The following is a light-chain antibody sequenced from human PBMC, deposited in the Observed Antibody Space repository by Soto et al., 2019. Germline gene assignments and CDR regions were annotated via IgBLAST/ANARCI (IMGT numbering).Light chain of an antibody. CDR3: KSYAGSNTDV. Sequence: QAVVTQPPSASGSPGQSVTISCTGTKNDIGVYDFVSWYQHHPGKAPRLIIYEVVQRPSGVPDRFSGSKSGNTASLTVSGLQAVDEADYFCKSYAGSNTDVFGSGTKLTVL. CDR2: EVV. CDR1: KNDIGVYDF. J-gene: IGLJ1*01. V-gene: IGLV2-8*01.